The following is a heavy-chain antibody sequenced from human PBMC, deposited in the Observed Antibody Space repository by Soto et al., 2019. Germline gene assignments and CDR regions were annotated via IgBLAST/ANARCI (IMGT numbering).Heavy chain of an antibody. CDR3: ASGVRERGYDSSGYYPYYFDY. J-gene: IGHJ4*02. CDR2: IYPGDSDT. V-gene: IGHV5-51*01. Sequence: GESLKISCKGSGYSFTSYWIGWVRQMPGKGLEWMGIIYPGDSDTRYSPSFQGQVTISADKSISTAYLQWGSLKASDTAMYYCASGVRERGYDSSGYYPYYFDYWGQGTLVTVSS. CDR1: GYSFTSYW. D-gene: IGHD3-22*01.